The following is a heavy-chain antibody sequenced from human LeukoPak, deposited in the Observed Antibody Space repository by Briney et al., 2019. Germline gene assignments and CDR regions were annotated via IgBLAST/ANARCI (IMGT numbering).Heavy chain of an antibody. CDR1: GFIFSSHE. Sequence: GGSLRLSCAASGFIFSSHEMNWVRQAPGKGLEWVSYISTGGTIIYYADSVMGRFTVSRDNAQNALYLQMNNLRAEDTAVYYCAREPGGTMGAFDIWGQGTMVTVSS. CDR3: AREPGGTMGAFDI. D-gene: IGHD2-8*01. V-gene: IGHV3-48*03. CDR2: ISTGGTII. J-gene: IGHJ3*02.